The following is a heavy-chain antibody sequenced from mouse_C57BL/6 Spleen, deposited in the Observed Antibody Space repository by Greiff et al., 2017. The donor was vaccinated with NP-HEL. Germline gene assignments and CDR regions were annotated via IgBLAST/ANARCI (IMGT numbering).Heavy chain of an antibody. V-gene: IGHV14-4*01. D-gene: IGHD1-1*01. Sequence: VQLQQSGAELVRPGASVKLSCTASGFNIKDDYMHWVKQRPEQGLEWIGWIDPENGDTEYASKFQGKATITADTSSNTAYLQLSSLTSEDTAVDYCTTSGTTVNYAMDYWGQGTSVTVSS. J-gene: IGHJ4*01. CDR3: TTSGTTVNYAMDY. CDR1: GFNIKDDY. CDR2: IDPENGDT.